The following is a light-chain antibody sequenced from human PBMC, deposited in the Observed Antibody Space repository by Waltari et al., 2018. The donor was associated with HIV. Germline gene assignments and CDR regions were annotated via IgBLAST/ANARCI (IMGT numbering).Light chain of an antibody. CDR1: VLAKKY. CDR3: YSAADNNPNWV. Sequence: SYELTQPSSVSVSPGQTARITCSGDVLAKKYARWFQQKPGQAPVLVIYKDSERPSGIPGRFSGSSSGTTVTLTISGAQVEDEADYYCYSAADNNPNWVFGGGTKLTVL. J-gene: IGLJ3*02. V-gene: IGLV3-27*01. CDR2: KDS.